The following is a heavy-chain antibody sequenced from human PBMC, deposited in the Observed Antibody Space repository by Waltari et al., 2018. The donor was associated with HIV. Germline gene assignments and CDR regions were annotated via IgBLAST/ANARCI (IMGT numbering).Heavy chain of an antibody. CDR3: ARGKDCGGGTCDGYHYYGLDV. CDR2: INPDGTDT. J-gene: IGHJ6*02. D-gene: IGHD2-15*01. Sequence: EVQLVESGGGLVQPGGSLRLSCAASGFPLTTSWVHWVRQVPGKGLVWVSRINPDGTDTRYADSVKGRFTISRDNAKNTVYLQVNSLRGEDTSVYYCARGKDCGGGTCDGYHYYGLDVWGQGTTVTVSS. V-gene: IGHV3-74*01. CDR1: GFPLTTSW.